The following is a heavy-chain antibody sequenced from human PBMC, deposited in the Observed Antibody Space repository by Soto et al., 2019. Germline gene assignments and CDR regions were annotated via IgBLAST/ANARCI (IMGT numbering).Heavy chain of an antibody. CDR2: IWYDGSNK. D-gene: IGHD6-13*01. J-gene: IGHJ4*02. CDR3: AREIAAGDFDS. Sequence: GGSLRLSCAASGFTFSSYVMHWVRQAPGKGLEWVAVIWYDGSNKNYADSVKGRFTISRDNSKNTLYLQMNSLRADDTALYSCAREIAAGDFDSWGQGTLVTVSS. CDR1: GFTFSSYV. V-gene: IGHV3-33*01.